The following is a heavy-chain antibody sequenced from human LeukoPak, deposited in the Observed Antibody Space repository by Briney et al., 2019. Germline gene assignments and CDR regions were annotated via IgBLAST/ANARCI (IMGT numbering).Heavy chain of an antibody. Sequence: GGSLRLSCAASGFTFSSYSMNWVRQAPGKGLEWVSYISSSSSTIYYADSVKGRFAISRDNAKNSLYLQMNSLRAEDTAVYYCARVSGYWGQGTLVTVSS. CDR1: GFTFSSYS. J-gene: IGHJ4*02. CDR3: ARVSGY. V-gene: IGHV3-48*01. D-gene: IGHD3-10*01. CDR2: ISSSSSTI.